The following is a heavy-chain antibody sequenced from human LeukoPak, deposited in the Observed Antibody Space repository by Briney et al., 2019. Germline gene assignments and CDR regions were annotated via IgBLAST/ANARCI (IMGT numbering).Heavy chain of an antibody. CDR2: IYTSGST. Sequence: SQTLSLTCTVSGGSISSGSYYWSWIRQPAGKGLEWIGRIYTSGSTNYNPSLKSRVTISVDTSKNQFSLKLSSVTAADTAVYYCARYSSSLGLFDPWGQGTLVTVSS. CDR3: ARYSSSLGLFDP. V-gene: IGHV4-61*02. J-gene: IGHJ5*02. CDR1: GGSISSGSYY. D-gene: IGHD6-13*01.